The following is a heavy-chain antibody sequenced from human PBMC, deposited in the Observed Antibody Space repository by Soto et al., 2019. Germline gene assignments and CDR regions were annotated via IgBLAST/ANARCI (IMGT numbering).Heavy chain of an antibody. CDR2: ISTYNGNT. CDR1: GYTFTSYV. Sequence: QIQLVQSGIEVKTPGASVKVSCKTSGYTFTSYVITWVRQAPGQGLEWMGWISTYNGNTYYAQKLQGRVTMTTDTSTTTAYMELRSLRSDDTAVYYCARYYGSFASDYWGQGTLVTVPS. J-gene: IGHJ4*02. CDR3: ARYYGSFASDY. D-gene: IGHD3-16*01. V-gene: IGHV1-18*01.